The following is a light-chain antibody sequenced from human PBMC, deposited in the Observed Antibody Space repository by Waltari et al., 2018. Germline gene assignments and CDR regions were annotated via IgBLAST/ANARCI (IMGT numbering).Light chain of an antibody. J-gene: IGKJ1*01. V-gene: IGKV3-20*01. CDR1: QSVGSNY. CDR2: GTS. Sequence: EIVLTQSPGTLSLSPGERATLSCRASQSVGSNYLAWFQQKPGQAPRLLIYGTSSRSTGIPGRFSGGGSGTDFTLSISRLDPEDFAVYYCQQYGTSPWTFGQGTNVEIK. CDR3: QQYGTSPWT.